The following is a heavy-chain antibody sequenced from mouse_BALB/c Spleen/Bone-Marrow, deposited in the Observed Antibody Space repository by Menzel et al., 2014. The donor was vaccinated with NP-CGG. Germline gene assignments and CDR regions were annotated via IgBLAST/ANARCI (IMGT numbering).Heavy chain of an antibody. CDR3: ARPYYYGSSGDSWFAY. CDR2: NIPYNDGT. J-gene: IGHJ3*01. V-gene: IGHV1-14*01. D-gene: IGHD1-1*01. CDR1: GYTFTSYV. Sequence: VQLQQPGPELVKPGASVKMSCKASGYTFTSYVMHWVKQKPGQGLEWIGYNIPYNDGTNYNEKFKGKATLASDKSSSTAYMKLSSLTSEDSAVYYCARPYYYGSSGDSWFAYWGQGTLVTVSA.